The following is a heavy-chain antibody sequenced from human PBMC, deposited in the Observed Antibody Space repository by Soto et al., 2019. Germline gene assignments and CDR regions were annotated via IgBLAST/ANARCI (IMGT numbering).Heavy chain of an antibody. D-gene: IGHD4-4*01. V-gene: IGHV4-31*03. J-gene: IGHJ6*02. Sequence: SETLSLTCTVSGGSISSGGYYWSWIRQHPGKGLEWVGYFYNSGSVFYNPSLKSRVTISVDTSKNQFSLKLISVTAADTAVYYCARGAVTNLYYYYYGMDVWGQGTTVTV. CDR3: ARGAVTNLYYYYYGMDV. CDR2: FYNSGSV. CDR1: GGSISSGGYY.